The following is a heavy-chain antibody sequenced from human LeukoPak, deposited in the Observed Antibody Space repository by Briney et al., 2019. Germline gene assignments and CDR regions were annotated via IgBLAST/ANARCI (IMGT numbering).Heavy chain of an antibody. CDR3: ARDTGDPGYYYHGMDV. D-gene: IGHD7-27*01. CDR2: IWFDGTNK. Sequence: GGSLRLSRAASGFTFSSYGMLWVRQAPGKGLEWVAIIWFDGTNKSYADSVKGRFTVSRDNSKNTLYLQMKSLRAADTAVYYCARDTGDPGYYYHGMDVWGQGTTVTVSS. V-gene: IGHV3-33*01. J-gene: IGHJ6*02. CDR1: GFTFSSYG.